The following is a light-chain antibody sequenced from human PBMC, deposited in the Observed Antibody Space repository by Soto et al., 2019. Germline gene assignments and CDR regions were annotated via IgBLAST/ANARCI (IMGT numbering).Light chain of an antibody. CDR2: EVT. CDR1: RSDVGSYNS. J-gene: IGLJ1*01. Sequence: QSALTQPASVSGSPGESITISCTGTRSDVGSYNSIAWYQQHPGKAPRVMIFEVTKRPSGISNRFSGSKSGSTASLTISGLQAEDEADHFCFSYAGSNNFGVFGTGTKVTVL. V-gene: IGLV2-23*02. CDR3: FSYAGSNNFGV.